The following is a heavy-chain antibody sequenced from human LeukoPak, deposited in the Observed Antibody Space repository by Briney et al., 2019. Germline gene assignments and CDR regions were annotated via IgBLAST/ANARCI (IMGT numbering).Heavy chain of an antibody. CDR3: ARDESPRAPTPLFDY. CDR1: GFTFSSYS. CDR2: ISSSGSTI. V-gene: IGHV3-48*01. Sequence: GGSLRLSCAASGFTFSSYSMNWVRQAPGKGLEWVSYISSSGSTIYYADSVKGRFTISRDSAKNSVYLQMNSLRAEDTAVYYCARDESPRAPTPLFDYWGQGTLVTVSS. J-gene: IGHJ4*02. D-gene: IGHD2-15*01.